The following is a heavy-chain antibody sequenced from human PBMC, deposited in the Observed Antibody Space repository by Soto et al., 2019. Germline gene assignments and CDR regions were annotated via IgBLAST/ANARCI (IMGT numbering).Heavy chain of an antibody. D-gene: IGHD5-18*01. Sequence: SVKVSCKASGGTFSSYAISWVRQAPGQGLEWMGGIIPIFGTAKYAQKFQGRVTITVDESTSTAYMELSSLRSEDTAVYYCARDGKSYGRNNWFDTWGQGSLVTVSS. V-gene: IGHV1-69*13. CDR2: IIPIFGTA. J-gene: IGHJ5*02. CDR3: ARDGKSYGRNNWFDT. CDR1: GGTFSSYA.